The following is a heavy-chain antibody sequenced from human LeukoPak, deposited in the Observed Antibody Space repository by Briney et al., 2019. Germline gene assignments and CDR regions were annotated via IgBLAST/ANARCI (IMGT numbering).Heavy chain of an antibody. CDR1: GGSISSYY. Sequence: PSETLSLTCSVSGGSISSYYWSWIRQPPGKGLEWIGYIYYSGSTNYNPSLKSRVTISVDKSKNQFSLKLSSVTAADTAMYYCARHGFGYNYGPFDCWGQGTLVTVSS. V-gene: IGHV4-59*08. CDR2: IYYSGST. D-gene: IGHD5-18*01. J-gene: IGHJ4*02. CDR3: ARHGFGYNYGPFDC.